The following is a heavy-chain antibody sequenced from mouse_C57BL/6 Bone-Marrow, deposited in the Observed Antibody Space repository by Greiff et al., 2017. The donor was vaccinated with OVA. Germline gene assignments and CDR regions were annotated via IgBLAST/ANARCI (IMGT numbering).Heavy chain of an antibody. CDR2: ISSGSSTI. J-gene: IGHJ3*01. Sequence: EVKLMESGGGLVKPGGSLKLSCAASGFTFSDYGMHWVRQAPEKGLEWVAYISSGSSTIYYADTVKGRFTISRDNAKNTLFLQMTSLRSEDTAMYYCARPLYDYDEGFAYWGQGTLVTVSA. CDR3: ARPLYDYDEGFAY. CDR1: GFTFSDYG. D-gene: IGHD2-4*01. V-gene: IGHV5-17*01.